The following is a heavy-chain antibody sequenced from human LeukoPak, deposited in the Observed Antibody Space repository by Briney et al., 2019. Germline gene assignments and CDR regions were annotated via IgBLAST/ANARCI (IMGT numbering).Heavy chain of an antibody. CDR1: GYSISSGYY. Sequence: SETLSLTCTVSGYSISSGYYWGWIRQPPGKGLEWIGSIYHSGSTYYNPSLKSRVTISVDTSKNQFSLKLSSVTAADTAVYYCAREGAAAGYYMDVWGKGTTVTVSS. CDR2: IYHSGST. J-gene: IGHJ6*03. CDR3: AREGAAAGYYMDV. D-gene: IGHD2-15*01. V-gene: IGHV4-38-2*02.